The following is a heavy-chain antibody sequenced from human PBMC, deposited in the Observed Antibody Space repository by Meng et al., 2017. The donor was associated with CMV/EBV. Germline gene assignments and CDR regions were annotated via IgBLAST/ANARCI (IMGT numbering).Heavy chain of an antibody. CDR2: IRSEANSYAT. D-gene: IGHD3-3*01. CDR1: GVTFSGSA. J-gene: IGHJ4*02. CDR3: TRPTLWSGYYSGY. V-gene: IGHV3-73*01. Sequence: GGSLRLSCAASGVTFSGSAMHWVRQASGKGLGWVGLIRSEANSYATASAASVTGRFTISRDDSKNTSYLQMNSLKTEDTAVYYCTRPTLWSGYYSGYWGQGTMVTVSS.